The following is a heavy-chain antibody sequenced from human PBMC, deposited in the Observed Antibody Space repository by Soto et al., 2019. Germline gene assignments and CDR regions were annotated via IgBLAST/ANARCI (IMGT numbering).Heavy chain of an antibody. J-gene: IGHJ4*02. V-gene: IGHV4-39*01. CDR2: VYYSRTT. Sequence: SETLSLTCTVSLGSIRSSNYYWGWNRQPPGKGLAWIGSVYYSRTTDYNPSLKSRVTRSVDRPKNQFSRKLSSGTAADTAVYYCARQVRGWALGYCRSVTNCYGPFDRWGQGSLVT. D-gene: IGHD2-2*01. CDR3: ARQVRGWALGYCRSVTNCYGPFDR. CDR1: LGSIRSSNYY.